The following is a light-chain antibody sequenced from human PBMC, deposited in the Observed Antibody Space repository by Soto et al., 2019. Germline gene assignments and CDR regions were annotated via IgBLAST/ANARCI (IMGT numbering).Light chain of an antibody. CDR1: SSDVGGYNY. CDR2: GVS. Sequence: QSVLTQPRSVSGSPGQSVTISCTGTSSDVGGYNYVSWYHQHPGTAPKLIIFGVSKRPSGVPDRFSGSKSGNTASLSISGLQAEEEADYYRSSYAGTYSYVLGTGTKVTVL. J-gene: IGLJ1*01. V-gene: IGLV2-11*01. CDR3: SSYAGTYSYV.